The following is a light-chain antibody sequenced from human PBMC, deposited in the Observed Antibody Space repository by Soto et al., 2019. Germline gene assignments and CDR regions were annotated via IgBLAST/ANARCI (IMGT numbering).Light chain of an antibody. CDR3: QQYSHLIT. CDR1: QDVSNY. V-gene: IGKV1-33*01. Sequence: DIQMTQSPSSLSASVGDRVTITCQASQDVSNYLNWYQQKLGKAPKLLIYDASKLETGVPSRFSGSGSGTDFTFTISSLQPEDIATYYCQQYSHLITFGQGTRLEIK. CDR2: DAS. J-gene: IGKJ5*01.